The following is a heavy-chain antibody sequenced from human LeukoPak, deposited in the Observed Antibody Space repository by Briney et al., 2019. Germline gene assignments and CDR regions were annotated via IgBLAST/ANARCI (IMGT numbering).Heavy chain of an antibody. CDR3: ARDRAELAVAGRGAYYYYMDV. V-gene: IGHV3-23*01. CDR2: FSVSGIST. J-gene: IGHJ6*03. Sequence: PGGSLRLSCSASGFTFNTYDMSWVRQVPGKGLEWVSTFSVSGISTFYADSVKGRFTISRDNSKNTLYLQMNSLRAEDTAVYYCARDRAELAVAGRGAYYYYMDVWGKGTTVTVSS. CDR1: GFTFNTYD. D-gene: IGHD6-19*01.